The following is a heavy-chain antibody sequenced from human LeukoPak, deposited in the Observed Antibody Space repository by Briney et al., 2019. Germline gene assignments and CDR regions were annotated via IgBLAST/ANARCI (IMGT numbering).Heavy chain of an antibody. CDR1: GCSFSSYD. Sequence: AETLTLTCAVSGCSFSSYDWSWVRQPPGKGLEWIGYIDYSGSNNYNPSLKRRVTISVDTSKNTFSLKLSSVTAADTAVYYCARKSSIAAARRAFDIWGQGTMVTVSS. D-gene: IGHD6-13*01. CDR2: IDYSGSN. J-gene: IGHJ3*02. CDR3: ARKSSIAAARRAFDI. V-gene: IGHV4-59*01.